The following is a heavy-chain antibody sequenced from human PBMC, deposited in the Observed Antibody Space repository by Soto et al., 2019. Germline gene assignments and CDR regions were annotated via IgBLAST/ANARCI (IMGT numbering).Heavy chain of an antibody. D-gene: IGHD6-13*01. Sequence: EVQLVESGGGLVQPGRSLRLSCAASGFTFADYAMHWVRQVPGKGLKWVSGISWNSGSIGYADSVKGRFILSRDNAKNSLYLQMNSLRTDDTALYYCAKAPTSNWPNGRFDPWGQGTLVTVSS. CDR3: AKAPTSNWPNGRFDP. CDR2: ISWNSGSI. J-gene: IGHJ5*02. CDR1: GFTFADYA. V-gene: IGHV3-9*01.